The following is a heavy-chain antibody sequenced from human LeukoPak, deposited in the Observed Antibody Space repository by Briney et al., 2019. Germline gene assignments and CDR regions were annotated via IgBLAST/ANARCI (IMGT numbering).Heavy chain of an antibody. D-gene: IGHD6-25*01. J-gene: IGHJ4*02. CDR3: ARRLATELYFDY. V-gene: IGHV4-59*08. CDR2: IYYSGST. CDR1: GGSISSYY. Sequence: SETQSLTCTASGGSISSYYWSWIRQPPGKGLEWIGYIYYSGSTNYNPSLKSRVTISVDTSKNQFSLKLSSVTAADTAVYYCARRLATELYFDYWGQGTLVTVSS.